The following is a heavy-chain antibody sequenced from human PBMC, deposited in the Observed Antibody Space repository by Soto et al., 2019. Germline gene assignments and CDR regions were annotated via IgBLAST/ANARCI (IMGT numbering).Heavy chain of an antibody. CDR1: EFMFSNYA. CDR2: IIGSGDRT. CDR3: AKDFRTTVTTYCFAY. J-gene: IGHJ4*02. Sequence: GGSLRLSCAASEFMFSNYAMNWVRQAPGRGLERVSGIIGSGDRTYYADSVKGRFTISRDNSKNTVFLQMNSLRAEDTALYYCAKDFRTTVTTYCFAYWGQGTLVAVSS. V-gene: IGHV3-23*01. D-gene: IGHD4-17*01.